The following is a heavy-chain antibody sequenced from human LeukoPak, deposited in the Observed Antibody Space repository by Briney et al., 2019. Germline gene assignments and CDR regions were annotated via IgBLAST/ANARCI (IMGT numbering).Heavy chain of an antibody. CDR1: GDSVSSNSAA. CDR2: TYYRSKWYN. Sequence: SQTLSLTCAVSGDSVSSNSAAWNWIRQSPSRGLEWLGRTYYRSKWYNDYAVSVKSRITINPDTSKNQFSLQLNSVTPEDTAVYYCAGGPGATDPFDYWGLGTLVTVSS. J-gene: IGHJ4*02. CDR3: AGGPGATDPFDY. V-gene: IGHV6-1*01. D-gene: IGHD4-17*01.